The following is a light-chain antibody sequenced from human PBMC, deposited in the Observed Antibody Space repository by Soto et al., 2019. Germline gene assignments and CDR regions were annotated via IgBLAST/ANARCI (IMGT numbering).Light chain of an antibody. J-gene: IGKJ1*01. V-gene: IGKV3-20*01. Sequence: EVVLTQSPATLSLSPGERATLSCRASQSVTRSSLAWYQQKPGQSPRLLISGASRTATGIPDRFSGGGSGTDFIFNITSLEPEDFAMYYCLHYGTAQWTFGQGTKVDI. CDR2: GAS. CDR1: QSVTRSS. CDR3: LHYGTAQWT.